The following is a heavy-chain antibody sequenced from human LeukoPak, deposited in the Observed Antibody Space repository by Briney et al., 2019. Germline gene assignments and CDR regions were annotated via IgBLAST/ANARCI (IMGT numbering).Heavy chain of an antibody. J-gene: IGHJ4*02. Sequence: PGGSLRLSCAASGFTFSSYSMNWVRQAPGKGLEWVSSISSSSSYIYYADSVKGRFTISRDNAKNSLYLQMNSQRAEDTAVYYCARVRAYGDSYFDYWGQGTLVTVSS. V-gene: IGHV3-21*01. CDR1: GFTFSSYS. D-gene: IGHD4-17*01. CDR2: ISSSSSYI. CDR3: ARVRAYGDSYFDY.